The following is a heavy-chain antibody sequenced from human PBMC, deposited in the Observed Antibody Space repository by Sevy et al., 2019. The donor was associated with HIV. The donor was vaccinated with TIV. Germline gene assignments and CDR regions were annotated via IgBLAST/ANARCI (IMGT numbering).Heavy chain of an antibody. J-gene: IGHJ6*03. Sequence: GGSLRLSCAASGFTFSSYWMSWVRQAPGKGLEWVANIKQDGSEKYYVDSVKGRFTISRDNAKNSLYLQMNSLRAEDMAVYYCARHRQWLDPTYMDVWGKGTTVTVSS. CDR2: IKQDGSEK. CDR3: ARHRQWLDPTYMDV. V-gene: IGHV3-7*03. CDR1: GFTFSSYW. D-gene: IGHD6-19*01.